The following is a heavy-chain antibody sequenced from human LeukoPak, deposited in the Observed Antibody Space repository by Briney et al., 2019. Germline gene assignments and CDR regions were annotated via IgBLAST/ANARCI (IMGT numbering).Heavy chain of an antibody. CDR2: IGTYGGDT. Sequence: GASVKVSCKATSRISWVRQAPGQGLEWMGWIGTYGGDTYYAQKFQGRITVTTDTSTSTVYMELRNLRSDDTAVYYCAGDLWNFYDDSGYNRDFDSWGQGTLVTVSS. CDR1: TSR. V-gene: IGHV1-18*01. CDR3: AGDLWNFYDDSGYNRDFDS. D-gene: IGHD3-22*01. J-gene: IGHJ5*01.